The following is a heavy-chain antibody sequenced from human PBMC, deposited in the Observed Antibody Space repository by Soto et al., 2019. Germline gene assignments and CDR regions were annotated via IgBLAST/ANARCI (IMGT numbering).Heavy chain of an antibody. J-gene: IGHJ4*01. Sequence: ETLSLTCGVSGGSFSDHYWSWIRQAPGKGLEWIAEINHRGETNHNPSLRSRVSISVDTSKNHFSLKLSSMTAADTAVYFCGRGRGGYSYGGLDYWGHGTPFPVSP. CDR2: INHRGET. CDR3: GRGRGGYSYGGLDY. D-gene: IGHD5-18*01. CDR1: GGSFSDHY. V-gene: IGHV4-34*01.